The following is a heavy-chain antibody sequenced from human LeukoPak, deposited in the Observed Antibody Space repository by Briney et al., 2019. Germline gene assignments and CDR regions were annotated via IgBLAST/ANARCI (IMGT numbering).Heavy chain of an antibody. J-gene: IGHJ6*02. CDR1: GFTFSDYH. D-gene: IGHD2-21*02. Sequence: GGCLRLSCAASGFTFSDYHMSWVRQAPGKGLEWVSAIVGGSTYYTESVKGRFTISRDNSKNTLYLQMNSLRAEDTAVYYCAKGGDWVDVWGQGTTVTVSS. V-gene: IGHV3-66*02. CDR3: AKGGDWVDV. CDR2: IVGGST.